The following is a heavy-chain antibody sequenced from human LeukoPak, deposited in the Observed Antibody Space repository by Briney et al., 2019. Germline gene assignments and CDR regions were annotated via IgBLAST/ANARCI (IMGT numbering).Heavy chain of an antibody. CDR1: GYTFTSYG. CDR3: ARSPLYDSSGYEMY. J-gene: IGHJ4*02. V-gene: IGHV1-18*01. CDR2: ISAYNGNT. Sequence: VASVTVSCKASGYTFTSYGISWVRQAPGQGLEWMGWISAYNGNTNYAQKLQGRVTMTTDTSTSTAYMELRSLRSDDTAVYYCARSPLYDSSGYEMYWGQGTLVTVSS. D-gene: IGHD3-22*01.